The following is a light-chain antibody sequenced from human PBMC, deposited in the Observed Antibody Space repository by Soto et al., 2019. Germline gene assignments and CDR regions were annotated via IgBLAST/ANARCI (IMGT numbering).Light chain of an antibody. Sequence: QSVLTQPHSASGTPGQRVTISCSGSSSNIGSSSVHWFQQLPGTAPKLLISTTNQRPSGVPERFSGSKSGTSASLAISGLQSEDEADYYCAARDDSLNGHGFGTGTKVTVL. V-gene: IGLV1-44*01. CDR2: TTN. J-gene: IGLJ1*01. CDR3: AARDDSLNGHG. CDR1: SSNIGSSS.